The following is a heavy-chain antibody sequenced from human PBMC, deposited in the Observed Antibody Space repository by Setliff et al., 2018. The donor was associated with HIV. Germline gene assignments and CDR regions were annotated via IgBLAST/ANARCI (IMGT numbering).Heavy chain of an antibody. V-gene: IGHV4-59*08. CDR1: GGSISSYY. Sequence: SETLSLTCTVSGGSISSYYWSWIRQPPGKGLEWIGYIHYSGSTNYNTSLKSRVTISVDTSKNQFSLRLSSVTAADSAVYYCARRRETIVVVIGIPNWYFDLWGRGTLVTVSS. D-gene: IGHD2-21*01. J-gene: IGHJ2*01. CDR3: ARRRETIVVVIGIPNWYFDL. CDR2: IHYSGST.